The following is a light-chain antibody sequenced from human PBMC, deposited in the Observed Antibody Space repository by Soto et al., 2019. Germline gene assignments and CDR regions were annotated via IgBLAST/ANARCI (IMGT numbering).Light chain of an antibody. V-gene: IGLV2-14*01. CDR1: SSDVGGHKY. J-gene: IGLJ2*01. CDR2: EVS. CDR3: SSYRSGDTVV. Sequence: QSALTQPASVSGSPGQSITISCTGTSSDVGGHKYVSWYQQHPGKAPKLMLYEVSIRPSGVSDRISGSKSGNTASPTISGLQPEDEADYYCSSYRSGDTVVFGGGAKVTVL.